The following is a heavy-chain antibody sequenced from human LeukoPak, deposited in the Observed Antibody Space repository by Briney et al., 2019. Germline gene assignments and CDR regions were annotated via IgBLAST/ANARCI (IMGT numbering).Heavy chain of an antibody. D-gene: IGHD1-26*01. V-gene: IGHV3-30*18. CDR3: AKGVGSTGSYFDY. Sequence: GGSLRLSCAASGFTFSSYGIHWVRQAPGKGLEWLSVISYDGSTIYYADSVKGRFTISRDNSKDTVYLQMNSLRGDDTAVYYCAKGVGSTGSYFDYWGQGTLVTVSS. CDR1: GFTFSSYG. CDR2: ISYDGSTI. J-gene: IGHJ4*02.